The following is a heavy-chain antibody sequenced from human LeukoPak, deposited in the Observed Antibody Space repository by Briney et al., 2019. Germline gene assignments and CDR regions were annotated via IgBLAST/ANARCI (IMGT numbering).Heavy chain of an antibody. CDR2: ISSSSSYI. CDR1: GFTFSSYS. CDR3: TRHRAVYAFDI. J-gene: IGHJ3*02. V-gene: IGHV3-21*04. Sequence: GGSLRLSCAASGFTFSSYSMNWVRQAPGKGLEWVSSISSSSSYIYYADSVKGRFTISRDNAKNSLYLQMNSLKTEDTAVYYCTRHRAVYAFDIWGQGTMVTVSS. D-gene: IGHD6-19*01.